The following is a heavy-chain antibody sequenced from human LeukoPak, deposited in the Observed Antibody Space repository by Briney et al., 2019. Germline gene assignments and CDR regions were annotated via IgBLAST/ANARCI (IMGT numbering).Heavy chain of an antibody. D-gene: IGHD3-9*01. J-gene: IGHJ3*02. CDR2: INSDGSST. V-gene: IGHV3-74*01. CDR3: ARGNFDWLQYGDAFDI. Sequence: QPGGSLRLSCAASGFTFSSYWMHWVRQAPGKGLVWVSRINSDGSSTSYADSVKGRFTISRDNSKNTLYLQMNSLRAEDTAVYYCARGNFDWLQYGDAFDIWGQGTMVTVSS. CDR1: GFTFSSYW.